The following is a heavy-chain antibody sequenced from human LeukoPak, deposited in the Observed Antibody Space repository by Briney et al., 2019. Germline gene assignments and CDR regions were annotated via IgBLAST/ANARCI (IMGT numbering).Heavy chain of an antibody. D-gene: IGHD1-1*01. CDR3: ARGGVQSDYYYYYYMDV. J-gene: IGHJ6*03. Sequence: ASVKVSCKASGYTFTSYDINWVRQATGQGLEWMGWMNPNSGNTGYAQKFQGRVTMTRNTSISTPYMELSSLRSEDTAVYYCARGGVQSDYYYYYYMDVWGKGTTVTVSS. V-gene: IGHV1-8*01. CDR1: GYTFTSYD. CDR2: MNPNSGNT.